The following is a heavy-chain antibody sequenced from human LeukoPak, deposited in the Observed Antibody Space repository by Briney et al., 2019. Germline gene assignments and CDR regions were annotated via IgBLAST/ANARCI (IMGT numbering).Heavy chain of an antibody. CDR1: GGSFSGYY. CDR3: AKGIAAAGNPYYYYGMDV. V-gene: IGHV4-34*01. J-gene: IGHJ6*02. Sequence: SETLSLTCAVYGGSFSGYYWSWIRQPPGKGLEWIGKINHSGSTNYNPSLKSRVTISVDTSKNQFSLKLSSVTAADTAVYYCAKGIAAAGNPYYYYGMDVWGQGTTVTVSS. D-gene: IGHD6-13*01. CDR2: INHSGST.